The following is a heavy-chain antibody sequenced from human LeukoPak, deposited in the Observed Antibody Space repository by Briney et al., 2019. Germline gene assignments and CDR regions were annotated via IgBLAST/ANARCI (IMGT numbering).Heavy chain of an antibody. V-gene: IGHV3-9*01. Sequence: PGESLRLSCEASGFTFDDYGMHWVRQAPGKGLEWFSTISWNSASVGYVDSVKGRFTISRDNAKKTLYLQMNSLRPEDTALYYCAKDYGYSSSWYDYWGQGTLVTVSS. CDR3: AKDYGYSSSWYDY. D-gene: IGHD6-13*01. J-gene: IGHJ4*02. CDR2: ISWNSASV. CDR1: GFTFDDYG.